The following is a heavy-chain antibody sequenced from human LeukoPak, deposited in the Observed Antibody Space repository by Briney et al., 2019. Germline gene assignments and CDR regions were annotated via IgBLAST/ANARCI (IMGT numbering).Heavy chain of an antibody. V-gene: IGHV4-34*01. CDR2: INHSGST. CDR3: ARGPRIVVAANNWFDP. CDR1: GGSFSGYY. D-gene: IGHD2-15*01. Sequence: SETLSLTCAVYGGSFSGYYWSWVRQPPGKGVEWVGEINHSGSTNYNPSLKRRVTISEEKSKKQFSLTLSSVTAADTAVYYCARGPRIVVAANNWFDPWGQGTLVTVSS. J-gene: IGHJ5*02.